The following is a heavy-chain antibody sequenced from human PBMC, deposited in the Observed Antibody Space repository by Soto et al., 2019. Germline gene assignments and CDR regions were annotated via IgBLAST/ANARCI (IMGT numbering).Heavy chain of an antibody. Sequence: GESLKISCKGSGYSFTSYWISWVRQMPGKGLEWMGRIDPSDSYTNYSPSFQGHVTISADKSISTAYLQWSSLKASDTAMYYCARGPYYCSGGSCYSFSLYYYYDMDVWGQGTTVTVSS. CDR3: ARGPYYCSGGSCYSFSLYYYYDMDV. V-gene: IGHV5-10-1*01. D-gene: IGHD2-15*01. J-gene: IGHJ6*02. CDR2: IDPSDSYT. CDR1: GYSFTSYW.